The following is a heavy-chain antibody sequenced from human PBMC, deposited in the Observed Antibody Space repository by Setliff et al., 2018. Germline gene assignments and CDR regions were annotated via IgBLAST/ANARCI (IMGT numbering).Heavy chain of an antibody. V-gene: IGHV3-20*01. Sequence: GGSLRLSCAASGFTFSRYWMNWVRQVPGKGLEWVSTINWDGRSTGNTDSVKGRFTISRDNAKNSLYLQMTILRAEDTALYHCTLFGDRDTVDIWGQGTMVTVSS. D-gene: IGHD3-16*01. J-gene: IGHJ3*02. CDR2: INWDGRST. CDR1: GFTFSRYW. CDR3: TLFGDRDTVDI.